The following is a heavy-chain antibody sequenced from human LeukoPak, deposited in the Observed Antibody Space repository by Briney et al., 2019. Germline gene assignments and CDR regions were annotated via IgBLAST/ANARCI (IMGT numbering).Heavy chain of an antibody. CDR1: GFTVSSNY. Sequence: GGSLRLSCAASGFTVSSNYMSWVRQAPGKGLEWVSVIYSGGSTYYADSVKGRFTISRDSSRNTLFLHMNTLRAEDTAIYYCAKDRTVGASYWYFDLWGRGTLVTVFS. CDR3: AKDRTVGASYWYFDL. V-gene: IGHV3-53*01. CDR2: IYSGGST. J-gene: IGHJ2*01. D-gene: IGHD1-26*01.